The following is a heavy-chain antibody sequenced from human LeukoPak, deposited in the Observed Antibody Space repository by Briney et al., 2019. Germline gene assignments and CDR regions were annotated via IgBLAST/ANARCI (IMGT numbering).Heavy chain of an antibody. CDR2: IYSGGST. Sequence: PGGSLRLSCAASGFTVSSNYMSWVRQAPGKGLEWVSVIYSGGSTYYADSVKGRFTISRDNSKNTLYLQMNSLRAEDTAVYYCATRYYDFWSGYKAYYYMDVWGKGTTVTVSS. V-gene: IGHV3-66*02. D-gene: IGHD3-3*01. J-gene: IGHJ6*03. CDR3: ATRYYDFWSGYKAYYYMDV. CDR1: GFTVSSNY.